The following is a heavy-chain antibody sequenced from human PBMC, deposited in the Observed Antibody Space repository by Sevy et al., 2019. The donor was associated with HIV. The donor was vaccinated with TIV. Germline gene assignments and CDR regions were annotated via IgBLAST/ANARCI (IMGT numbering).Heavy chain of an antibody. V-gene: IGHV3-21*01. D-gene: IGHD2-21*02. CDR3: ARDPSPGITAIQDY. Sequence: GGSLRLSCTASGFTFSSFSMSWVRQAPGKGLEWVASINSRSTYIYHADPVKGRFTISRDNAKNSLYLQMNSLRAEDTAVYYFARDPSPGITAIQDYWGPGTLVTVSS. J-gene: IGHJ4*02. CDR2: INSRSTYI. CDR1: GFTFSSFS.